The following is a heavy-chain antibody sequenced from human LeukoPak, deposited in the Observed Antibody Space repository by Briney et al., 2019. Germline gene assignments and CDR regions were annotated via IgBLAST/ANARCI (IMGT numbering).Heavy chain of an antibody. V-gene: IGHV3-33*01. Sequence: EGSLRLSCAASGFTFSSYGMHWVRQAPGNGLEWVAVIWYDGSNKYYADSVKGRFTISRDNSKNTLDLQMNSLRAEDTAVYYCARDRSYDFWSGYSTPDYWGQGTLVTVSS. J-gene: IGHJ4*02. D-gene: IGHD3-3*01. CDR2: IWYDGSNK. CDR1: GFTFSSYG. CDR3: ARDRSYDFWSGYSTPDY.